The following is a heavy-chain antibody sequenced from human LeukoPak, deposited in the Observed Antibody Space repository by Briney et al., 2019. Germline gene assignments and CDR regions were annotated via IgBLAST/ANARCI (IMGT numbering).Heavy chain of an antibody. V-gene: IGHV3-9*01. Sequence: GGSLRLSCAASGFTFGSYAMSWVRQAPGKGLEWVSGISWNSGSIGYADSVKGRFTISRDNAKNSLYLQMNSLRAEDTALYYCAKDIGSSTSRDAFDIWGQGTMVTVSS. D-gene: IGHD2-2*01. CDR2: ISWNSGSI. CDR3: AKDIGSSTSRDAFDI. J-gene: IGHJ3*02. CDR1: GFTFGSYA.